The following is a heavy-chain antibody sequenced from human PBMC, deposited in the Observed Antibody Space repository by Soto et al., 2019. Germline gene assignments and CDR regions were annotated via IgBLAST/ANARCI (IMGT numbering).Heavy chain of an antibody. CDR2: IYNSGTT. D-gene: IGHD3-10*01. V-gene: IGHV4-31*03. CDR1: GAPISSGGFY. J-gene: IGHJ5*02. CDR3: AREPISTPRGVTQVDP. Sequence: SETLSLTCSVSGAPISSGGFYWSWIRQHPGKGPEWIGYIYNSGTTFYNPSLGSRVTMSLDAAKNHFSLELRSVTVADTAVYYCAREPISTPRGVTQVDPWGQGTQVTVSS.